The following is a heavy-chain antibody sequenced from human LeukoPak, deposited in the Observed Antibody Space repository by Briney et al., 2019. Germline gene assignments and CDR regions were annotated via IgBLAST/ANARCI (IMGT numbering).Heavy chain of an antibody. CDR1: GFTFSSYS. Sequence: GGSLRLSCAASGFTFSSYSMNWVRQAPGKGLEWVSYISSSSSYIYYADSVKGRFTISRDNAKNSLYLQMNSLRAEDTAVYYCARDSELLWFGETGYYFDYWGQGTLVTVSS. D-gene: IGHD3-10*01. CDR2: ISSSSSYI. V-gene: IGHV3-21*01. CDR3: ARDSELLWFGETGYYFDY. J-gene: IGHJ4*02.